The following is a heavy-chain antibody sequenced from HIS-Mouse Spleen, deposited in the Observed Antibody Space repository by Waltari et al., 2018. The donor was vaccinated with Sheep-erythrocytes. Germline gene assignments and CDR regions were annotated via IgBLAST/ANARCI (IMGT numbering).Heavy chain of an antibody. V-gene: IGHV1-69*04. CDR3: AETGATTPHFDY. CDR1: GGTFSSYA. CDR2: SNPSLGIA. D-gene: IGHD1-26*01. Sequence: QVQLVQSGTEVKKPGSSVKVSCKASGGTFSSYAISWVRQAPGKGLEWMGRSNPSLGIANNAPKFPGRGTRTEDKSTSTAYMELSSLRSEDTAVYYCAETGATTPHFDYWGQGTLVTVSS. J-gene: IGHJ4*02.